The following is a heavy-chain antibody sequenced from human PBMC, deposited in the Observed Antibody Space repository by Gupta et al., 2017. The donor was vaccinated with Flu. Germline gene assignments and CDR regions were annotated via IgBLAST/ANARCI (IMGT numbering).Heavy chain of an antibody. CDR3: ARDGGYCTNGVCDNWFDP. V-gene: IGHV3-21*01. D-gene: IGHD2-8*01. CDR2: ISSSSSYI. CDR1: GFTFSSYS. J-gene: IGHJ5*02. Sequence: EVQLVESGGGLVKPGGSLRLSCAASGFTFSSYSMTWFRQAPGKGLEWVSSISSSSSYIYYADSVKGRFTISRDNAKNSLYLQMNSLRAEDTAVYYCARDGGYCTNGVCDNWFDPWGQGTLVTVSS.